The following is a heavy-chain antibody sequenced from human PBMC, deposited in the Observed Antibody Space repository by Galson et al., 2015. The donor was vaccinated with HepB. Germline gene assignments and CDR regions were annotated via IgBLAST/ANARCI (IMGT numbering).Heavy chain of an antibody. V-gene: IGHV3-21*01. CDR1: GFTFSSYS. CDR3: ARVLGLGAAAGNDY. J-gene: IGHJ4*02. Sequence: SLRLSCAASGFTFSSYSMNWVRQAPGKGLEWVSSISSSSSYIYYADSVKGRFTISRDNAKNSLYLQMNSLRAEDTAVYYCARVLGLGAAAGNDYWGQGTLVTVSS. CDR2: ISSSSSYI. D-gene: IGHD6-13*01.